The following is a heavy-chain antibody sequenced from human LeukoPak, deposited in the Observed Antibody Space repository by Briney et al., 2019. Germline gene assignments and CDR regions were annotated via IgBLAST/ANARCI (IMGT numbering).Heavy chain of an antibody. CDR3: ARATPSRSGLNS. Sequence: SETLSLTCTVSGGSVSSGSYYWSWIRRPPGKGLDWVGYVYYSGSTSYHPSLKSRLTISLDTSRNQFSLKLTSVTAADTAVYYCARATPSRSGLNSWGQGTLVTVSS. CDR2: VYYSGST. CDR1: GGSVSSGSYY. J-gene: IGHJ4*02. D-gene: IGHD6-19*01. V-gene: IGHV4-61*01.